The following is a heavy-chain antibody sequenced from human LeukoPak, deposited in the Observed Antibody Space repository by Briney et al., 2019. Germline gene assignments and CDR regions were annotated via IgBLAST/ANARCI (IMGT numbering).Heavy chain of an antibody. CDR2: IYYSGST. J-gene: IGHJ4*02. D-gene: IGHD3-16*02. V-gene: IGHV4-59*06. Sequence: SETLSLTCTVSGGSISSYYWSWIRQPPGKGLEWIGYIYYSGSTYYNPSLKSRVTISVDTSKNQFSLKLSSVTAADTAVYYCAREADYDYVWGSYRYSPYFDYWGQGTLVTVSS. CDR1: GGSISSYY. CDR3: AREADYDYVWGSYRYSPYFDY.